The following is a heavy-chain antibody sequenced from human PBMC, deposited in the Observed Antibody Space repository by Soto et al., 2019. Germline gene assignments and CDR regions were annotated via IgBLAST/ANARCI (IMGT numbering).Heavy chain of an antibody. CDR3: AKVGAPRYCSRSSCHPAGAY. D-gene: IGHD2-15*01. Sequence: GGSLRLSCAGSGFTFSNYGLHWVRQAPGKGLDFVSFISFDGSHKYYADSVKGRFTISRDNSNNMLYLQMDSLTTEDTAVYYCAKVGAPRYCSRSSCHPAGAYWGQGTLVTVSS. V-gene: IGHV3-30*18. J-gene: IGHJ4*02. CDR2: ISFDGSHK. CDR1: GFTFSNYG.